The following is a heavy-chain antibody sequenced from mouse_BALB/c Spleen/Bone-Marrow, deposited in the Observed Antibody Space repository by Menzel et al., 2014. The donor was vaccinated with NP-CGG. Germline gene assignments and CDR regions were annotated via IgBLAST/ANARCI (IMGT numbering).Heavy chain of an antibody. CDR2: ISSGGSYT. CDR1: GFTFSSYA. J-gene: IGHJ1*01. CDR3: ARDNGTYGWYFDV. V-gene: IGHV5-9-4*01. D-gene: IGHD2-1*01. Sequence: EVKVVESGGGLVKPGGSLKLSCAASGFTFSSYAMSWVRQSPEKRLEWVAEISSGGSYTYYSDTATGRFTISRDNVKNTLYLEMSSLRSEDTAMYHCARDNGTYGWYFDVWGAGTTVTVSS.